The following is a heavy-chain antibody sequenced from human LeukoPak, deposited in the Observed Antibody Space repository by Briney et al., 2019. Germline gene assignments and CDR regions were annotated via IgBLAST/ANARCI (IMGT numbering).Heavy chain of an antibody. V-gene: IGHV1-3*01. Sequence: ASVKVSCKASGYTFTSYAMHWVRQAPGQRLEWMGWINAGNGNTKYSQKFQGRVTMTRDTSISTAYMELSRLRSDDTAVYYCATPGGLFWGQGTLVTVSS. J-gene: IGHJ4*02. CDR3: ATPGGLF. D-gene: IGHD3-16*01. CDR2: INAGNGNT. CDR1: GYTFTSYA.